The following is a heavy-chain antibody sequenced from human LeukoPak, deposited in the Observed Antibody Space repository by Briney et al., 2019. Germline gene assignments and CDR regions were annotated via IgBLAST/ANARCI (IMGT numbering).Heavy chain of an antibody. CDR3: ARDRHKLVDIVAGILDY. V-gene: IGHV4-39*07. Sequence: SETLSLTCTVSGGSISSSSYYWGWIRQPPGKGLEWIGYIFNSGSTYYNPSLKSRVTILVDTSKNQFSLKLSSVTAADTAVYYCARDRHKLVDIVAGILDYWGQGTLVTVSS. CDR2: IFNSGST. J-gene: IGHJ4*02. CDR1: GGSISSSSYY. D-gene: IGHD5-12*01.